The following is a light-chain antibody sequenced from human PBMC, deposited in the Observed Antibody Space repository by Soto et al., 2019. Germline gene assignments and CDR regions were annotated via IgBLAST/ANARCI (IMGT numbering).Light chain of an antibody. V-gene: IGKV1-9*01. CDR2: AAS. CDR3: QQLNSYPLT. J-gene: IGKJ4*01. CDR1: QGISSY. Sequence: DIQLTQSPSFLSASVGDRVTITCRASQGISSYLAWYQQKPGKAPKLLIYAASTLQGGVPSRFSGSGSGTEFTLTISSLQPEDFATDYCQQLNSYPLTFGGGTKVESK.